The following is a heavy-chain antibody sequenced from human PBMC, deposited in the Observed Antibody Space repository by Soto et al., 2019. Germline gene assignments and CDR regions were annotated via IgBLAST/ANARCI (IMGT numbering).Heavy chain of an antibody. Sequence: GESLRPSCAASGFRFVNYAMNWGRQAPGKGLGWVSGLSVSGTRTYYADSVKGRFTISRDNSRDTMFLQMNSLTADDTAVYYCAKATTNGGWFNPFDSWGQGALVTVSS. CDR2: LSVSGTRT. V-gene: IGHV3-23*01. CDR3: AKATTNGGWFNPFDS. J-gene: IGHJ4*02. CDR1: GFRFVNYA. D-gene: IGHD6-19*01.